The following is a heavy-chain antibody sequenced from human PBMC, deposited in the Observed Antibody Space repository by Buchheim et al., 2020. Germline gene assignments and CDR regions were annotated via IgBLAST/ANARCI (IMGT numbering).Heavy chain of an antibody. V-gene: IGHV3-49*03. CDR3: TRVVTGTFDY. Sequence: EVQLVESGGGLVQPGRSLRLSCAASGFTFGDYAINWLRQAPGKGLEWVGFIRSRGFGGTTEYAASVKGRFTIPRDDSKTTAYLQMNSLRTDDTALYYCTRVVTGTFDYWGQGTL. CDR2: IRSRGFGGTT. J-gene: IGHJ4*02. CDR1: GFTFGDYA. D-gene: IGHD6-19*01.